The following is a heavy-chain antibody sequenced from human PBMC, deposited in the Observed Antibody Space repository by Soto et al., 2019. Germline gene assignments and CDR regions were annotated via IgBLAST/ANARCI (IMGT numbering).Heavy chain of an antibody. CDR3: ASQLSDY. V-gene: IGHV3-48*03. Sequence: GGSLRLSCAASGITFSSYEMIWVRQAPGKGLEWVSYISGSSATIYYADSVKGRFTISRDNAKNSLFLQMNSLRDEDTAVYYCASQLSDYWGQGTLVTVS. CDR2: ISGSSATI. D-gene: IGHD1-1*01. CDR1: GITFSSYE. J-gene: IGHJ4*02.